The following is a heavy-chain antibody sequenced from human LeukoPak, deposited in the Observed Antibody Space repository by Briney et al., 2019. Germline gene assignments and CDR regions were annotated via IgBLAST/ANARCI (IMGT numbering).Heavy chain of an antibody. CDR2: IYTSGST. D-gene: IGHD6-6*01. CDR3: ARDRTLHSSSYYYYYYMDV. CDR1: GGSISSYY. Sequence: AETLSLTCTVSGGSISSYYWSWIRQPAGKGLEWIGRIYTSGSTNYNPSLKSRVTISVDKSKNQFSLKLSSVTAADTAVYYCARDRTLHSSSYYYYYYMDVWGKGTTVTVSS. J-gene: IGHJ6*03. V-gene: IGHV4-4*07.